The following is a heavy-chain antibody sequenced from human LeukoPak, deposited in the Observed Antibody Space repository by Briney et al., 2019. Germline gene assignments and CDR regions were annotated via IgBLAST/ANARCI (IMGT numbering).Heavy chain of an antibody. CDR1: GFTFSSYA. CDR3: ARDFGRTSDWQPRLYYGMDV. CDR2: ITSSLSYI. Sequence: PGGSLRLSCAASGFTFSSYAMSWVRQAPGKGLEWVSSITSSLSYISYADSVKGRFTISGDNAKNSLSLQMNSLRAEDTAVYYCARDFGRTSDWQPRLYYGMDVWGQGTTVTVSS. V-gene: IGHV3-21*01. D-gene: IGHD2-2*01. J-gene: IGHJ6*02.